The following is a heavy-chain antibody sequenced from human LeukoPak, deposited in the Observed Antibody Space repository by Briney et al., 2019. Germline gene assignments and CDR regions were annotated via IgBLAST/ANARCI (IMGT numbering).Heavy chain of an antibody. CDR3: ARALQLLRGYFDY. CDR2: ISYDGSNK. D-gene: IGHD6-6*01. CDR1: GFTFSSYA. V-gene: IGHV3-30-3*01. Sequence: GRSPRLSCAASGFTFSSYAMHWVRQAPGKGLEWVAVISYDGSNKYYADSVKGRFTISRDNSKNTLYLQMNSLRAEDTAVYYCARALQLLRGYFDYWGQGTLVTVSS. J-gene: IGHJ4*02.